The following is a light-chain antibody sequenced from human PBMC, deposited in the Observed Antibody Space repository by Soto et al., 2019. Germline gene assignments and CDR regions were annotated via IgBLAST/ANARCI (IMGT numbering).Light chain of an antibody. CDR3: QQRSNWPSFT. CDR1: QSVSSY. V-gene: IGKV3-11*01. CDR2: DAS. Sequence: EIVLTQSPATLSLSPGERATLSCRASQSVSSYLAWYQQKPGQAPRLLIYDASNRATGIPARFSGSGSGTEYTLTISSREPEDFVVYYCQQRSNWPSFTFGPGTKVDIK. J-gene: IGKJ3*01.